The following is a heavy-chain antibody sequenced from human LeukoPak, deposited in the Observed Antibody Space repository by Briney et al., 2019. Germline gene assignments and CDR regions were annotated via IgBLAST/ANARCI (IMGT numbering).Heavy chain of an antibody. V-gene: IGHV3-23*01. D-gene: IGHD6-19*01. CDR1: GFTLSSYE. CDR2: IDYSGGSS. Sequence: PGGSLRLSCTVSGFTLSSYEMSWIRQAPGKGLEWVSSIDYSGGSSYYADSVKGRFTISREDSKNTLYLQLNSLRAEDTALYYCATNSGWYGVSWGQGTLITGSS. J-gene: IGHJ4*02. CDR3: ATNSGWYGVS.